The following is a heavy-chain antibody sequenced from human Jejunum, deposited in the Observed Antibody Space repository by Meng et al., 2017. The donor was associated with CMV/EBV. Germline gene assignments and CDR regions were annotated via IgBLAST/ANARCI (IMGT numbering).Heavy chain of an antibody. CDR2: ISTNTGNP. V-gene: IGHV7-4-1*02. CDR1: GYTFTRYT. J-gene: IGHJ4*02. CDR3: GTLKYTSGFYGPAY. Sequence: VQLVQSGSEVKKPGASVKVSCKASGYTFTRYTMNWVRQASGQGLEWMGWISTNTGNPTYAQGFTGRFVFSVDTSVSTAYLQISSLKAEDTAVYYCGTLKYTSGFYGPAYWGQGALVTVSS. D-gene: IGHD6-19*01.